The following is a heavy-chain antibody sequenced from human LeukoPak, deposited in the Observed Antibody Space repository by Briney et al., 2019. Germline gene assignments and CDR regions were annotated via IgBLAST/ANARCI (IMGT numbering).Heavy chain of an antibody. J-gene: IGHJ4*02. CDR2: INSDGSST. V-gene: IGHV3-74*01. Sequence: PGGSLRLSCAASRFTFSSYWMHWVRQAPGKGLVWVSRINSDGSSTSYADSVKGRFTISRDNAKNTLYLQMNSLRAEDTAVYYCARESVGCLQSRGPFDYWGQGTLVTVSS. D-gene: IGHD5-24*01. CDR3: ARESVGCLQSRGPFDY. CDR1: RFTFSSYW.